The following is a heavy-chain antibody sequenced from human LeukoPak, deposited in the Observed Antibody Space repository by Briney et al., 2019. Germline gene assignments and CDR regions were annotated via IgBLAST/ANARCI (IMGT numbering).Heavy chain of an antibody. J-gene: IGHJ6*03. Sequence: SETLSLTCTVSGASISSTTYYWGWIRQPPRKGLEWIASIYYSGSTNYNPSLKSRVTISVDTSKNQFSLKLSSVTAADTAVYYCARTNYAFRPFYYYYMDVWGKGTTVTVSS. CDR3: ARTNYAFRPFYYYYMDV. CDR2: IYYSGST. D-gene: IGHD3-16*01. CDR1: GASISSTTYY. V-gene: IGHV4-39*07.